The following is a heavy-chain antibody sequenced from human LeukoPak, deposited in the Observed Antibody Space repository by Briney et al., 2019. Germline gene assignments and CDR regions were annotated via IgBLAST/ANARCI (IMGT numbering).Heavy chain of an antibody. D-gene: IGHD3-16*01. Sequence: GASVKVSCKASGYTFTSYYMHWVRQAPGQGLEWMGIINPSGGSTSYAQKFQGRVSMTRDTSTSTVYMELSSLRSEDTAVYYCARGPALHKNWVGGRWFDPWGQGTLVTVSS. CDR3: ARGPALHKNWVGGRWFDP. CDR1: GYTFTSYY. CDR2: INPSGGST. V-gene: IGHV1-46*01. J-gene: IGHJ5*02.